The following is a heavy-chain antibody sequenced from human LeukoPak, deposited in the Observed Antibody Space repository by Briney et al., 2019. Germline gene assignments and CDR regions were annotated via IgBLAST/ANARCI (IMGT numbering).Heavy chain of an antibody. CDR2: ISAYNGNT. Sequence: ASVKVSCKASGYTFTSYGISWVRQAPGQGLEWMGWISAYNGNTNCAQKLQGRVTITADESTSTAYMELSSLRSEDTAVYYCARDPVLVTIFGVVKDNWGFDPWGQGTLVTVSS. D-gene: IGHD3-3*01. CDR1: GYTFTSYG. CDR3: ARDPVLVTIFGVVKDNWGFDP. V-gene: IGHV1-18*01. J-gene: IGHJ5*02.